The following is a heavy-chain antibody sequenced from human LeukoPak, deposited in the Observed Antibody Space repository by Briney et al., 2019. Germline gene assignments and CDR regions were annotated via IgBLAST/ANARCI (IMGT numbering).Heavy chain of an antibody. D-gene: IGHD6-13*01. CDR3: ASRTRASHNFDY. V-gene: IGHV4-59*04. J-gene: IGHJ4*02. CDR2: VDYTGST. CDR1: GGSISPYY. Sequence: PSETLSLTCSVSGGSISPYYWSWVRQPPGKGLEWIGYVDYTGSTYYNPSLKSRVTISVDTSKNQFSLKLSSVTATDTAVYYCASRTRASHNFDYWGQGTLVTVSS.